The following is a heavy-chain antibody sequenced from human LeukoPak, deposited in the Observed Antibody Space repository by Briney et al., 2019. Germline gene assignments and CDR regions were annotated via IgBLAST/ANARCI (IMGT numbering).Heavy chain of an antibody. CDR2: ISSSSSTI. Sequence: GGSLRLSCAASGFTFSSYSMNWVRQAPGKGLEWVSYISSSSSTIYYADSMKGRFTISRDNAKNSLYLQMNSLRAEDTAVYYCARDFGWLVRSAPPGFDYWGQGTLVTVSS. V-gene: IGHV3-48*04. J-gene: IGHJ4*02. CDR1: GFTFSSYS. D-gene: IGHD6-19*01. CDR3: ARDFGWLVRSAPPGFDY.